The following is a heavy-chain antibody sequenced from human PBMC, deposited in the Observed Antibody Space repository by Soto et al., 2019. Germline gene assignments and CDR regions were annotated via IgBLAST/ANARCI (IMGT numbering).Heavy chain of an antibody. CDR1: GFTFSTDG. D-gene: IGHD6-19*01. V-gene: IGHV3-23*01. Sequence: EVHLLDSGGGVVQPGGSLRLSCAASGFTFSTDGMTWVLQAPGKELVWVSALSGSGGSTYYADSVKCRFTISRDNSKPTLYLQMNSLRSEDTAIYYCAKVEVAGLGAFDIWGQGTMVTVSS. J-gene: IGHJ3*02. CDR2: LSGSGGST. CDR3: AKVEVAGLGAFDI.